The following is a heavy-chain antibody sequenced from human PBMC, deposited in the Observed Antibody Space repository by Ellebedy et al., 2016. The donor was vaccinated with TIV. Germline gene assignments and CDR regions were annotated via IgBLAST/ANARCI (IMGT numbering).Heavy chain of an antibody. CDR2: MSGTGGRGST. Sequence: GESLKISCAASGFTFSTYAMSWVRRAPGKGLEWVSVMSGTGGRGSTYYADSVKGRFTISRDDSKNTLYLQMNSLRAEDTAVYYYARENPRYCSGGSCYYNWYFDLWGRGTLVTVSS. V-gene: IGHV3-23*01. CDR1: GFTFSTYA. D-gene: IGHD2-15*01. CDR3: ARENPRYCSGGSCYYNWYFDL. J-gene: IGHJ2*01.